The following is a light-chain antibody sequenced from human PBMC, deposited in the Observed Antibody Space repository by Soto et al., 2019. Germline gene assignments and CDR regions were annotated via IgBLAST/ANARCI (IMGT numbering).Light chain of an antibody. CDR3: SSYTSSSTVV. V-gene: IGLV2-14*01. CDR2: EVS. J-gene: IGLJ2*01. CDR1: SSDVGGFDH. Sequence: QSVLTQPRSVSGSPGQSVTISCTGTSSDVGGFDHVSWYQQHPGKAPKLMICEVSNRPSGVSNRFSGSKSGNTASLTISGLQAENEAAYYCSSYTSSSTVVFGGGTKLTVL.